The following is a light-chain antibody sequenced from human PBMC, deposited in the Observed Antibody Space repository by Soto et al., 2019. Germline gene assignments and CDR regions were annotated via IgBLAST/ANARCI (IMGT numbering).Light chain of an antibody. J-gene: IGLJ2*01. CDR1: SCDVGGYNY. CDR3: SSYRNSSTLV. Sequence: QSALTQPDSVSGSPGQSITISCTGTSCDVGGYNYVSWYQHHPGKDHKHMIYDVSNRPTGVSNRFSGSKSGNTASLTISGLQAEDEADYYCSSYRNSSTLVFGGGTKLTVL. CDR2: DVS. V-gene: IGLV2-14*03.